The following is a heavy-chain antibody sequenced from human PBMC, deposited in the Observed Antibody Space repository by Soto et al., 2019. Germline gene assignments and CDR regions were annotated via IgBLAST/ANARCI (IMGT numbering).Heavy chain of an antibody. CDR1: GGSVSSGSYY. J-gene: IGHJ4*02. V-gene: IGHV4-61*01. Sequence: SETLSLTCTVSGGSVSSGSYYWSWIRQPPGKGLEWIGYIYYSGSTNYNPSLKSRVTISVDTSKNQFSLKLSSVTAADTVVYYCARDAGGLLRYFDFDYWGQGTLVTVSS. CDR3: ARDAGGLLRYFDFDY. D-gene: IGHD3-9*01. CDR2: IYYSGST.